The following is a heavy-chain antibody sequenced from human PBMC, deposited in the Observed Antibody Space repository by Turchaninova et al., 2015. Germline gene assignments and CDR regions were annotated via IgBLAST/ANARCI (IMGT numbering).Heavy chain of an antibody. D-gene: IGHD3-22*01. CDR1: GFTFSSYA. CDR3: VRGDYYDGSAYLDY. V-gene: IGHV3-30-3*01. Sequence: QVQLVESGGGVVQPGRSLRLSCVVSGFTFSSYAMHWVRQAPGKGLEWVAVTSYDGSNKYYADSGRGRLSISRDNAKNTVYLQMNSLGAEDTALYFCVRGDYYDGSAYLDYWGQGALVTVSS. J-gene: IGHJ4*02. CDR2: TSYDGSNK.